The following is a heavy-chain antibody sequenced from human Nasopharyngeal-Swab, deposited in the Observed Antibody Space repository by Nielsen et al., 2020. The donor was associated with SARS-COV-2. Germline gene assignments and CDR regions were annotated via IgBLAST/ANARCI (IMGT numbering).Heavy chain of an antibody. J-gene: IGHJ4*02. CDR2: ISWNSGSI. Sequence: SLKISCAASGFTFDDYAMHWVRQAPGKGLDWVSGISWNSGSIGYADSVKGRFTISRDNAKNSLYLQMNSLRAEDTALYYCAKVHKYYYDSSGPPAWGQGTLVTVSS. V-gene: IGHV3-9*01. CDR1: GFTFDDYA. CDR3: AKVHKYYYDSSGPPA. D-gene: IGHD3-22*01.